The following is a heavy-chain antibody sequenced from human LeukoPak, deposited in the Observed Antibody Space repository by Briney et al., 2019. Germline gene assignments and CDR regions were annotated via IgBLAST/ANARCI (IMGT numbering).Heavy chain of an antibody. J-gene: IGHJ4*02. CDR3: ARHGQVGAIDY. D-gene: IGHD1-26*01. V-gene: IGHV4-59*08. Sequence: SETPSLTCSVSGVSTGTHYWSWIRQPPGKGLEWIGYVYYTGSTDYNPSLKSRVTISVDTSKNQFSLKLSSVTAADTAVYYCARHGQVGAIDYWGQGTLVTVSS. CDR1: GVSTGTHY. CDR2: VYYTGST.